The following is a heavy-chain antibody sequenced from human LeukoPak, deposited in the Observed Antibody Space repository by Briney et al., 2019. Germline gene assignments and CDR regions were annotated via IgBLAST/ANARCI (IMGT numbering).Heavy chain of an antibody. J-gene: IGHJ6*02. Sequence: PSETLSLTCTVSGGSISSSNWWSWVRQPPGKGLEWIGEIYHSGSTNYNPSLKSRVTISVDKSKNQFSLKLSSVTAADTAVYYCARGRGSSGAKYYYYYYGMDVWGQGTTVTVSS. CDR3: ARGRGSSGAKYYYYYYGMDV. V-gene: IGHV4-4*02. CDR2: IYHSGST. CDR1: GGSISSSNW. D-gene: IGHD6-19*01.